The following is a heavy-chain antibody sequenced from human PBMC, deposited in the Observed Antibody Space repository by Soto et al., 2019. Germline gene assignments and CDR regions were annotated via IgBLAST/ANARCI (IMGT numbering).Heavy chain of an antibody. Sequence: GESLKISCKGSGYSFTSYWIGWVRQMTGKGLEWMGFIYPGDSDTRYSPSFQGQVTISADKSISTAYPQWSSLKASDTAMYYSARLIVGATSLHFAYWLQVTLVTVSS. V-gene: IGHV5-51*01. CDR2: IYPGDSDT. CDR1: GYSFTSYW. CDR3: ARLIVGATSLHFAY. D-gene: IGHD1-26*01. J-gene: IGHJ4*02.